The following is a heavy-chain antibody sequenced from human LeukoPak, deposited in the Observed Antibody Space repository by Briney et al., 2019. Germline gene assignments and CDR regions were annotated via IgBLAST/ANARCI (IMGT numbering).Heavy chain of an antibody. CDR1: GGSFSNYY. CDR2: INDSGRI. J-gene: IGHJ6*03. V-gene: IGHV4-34*01. Sequence: SETLSLTCAVYGGSFSNYYWSWIRQTPGKGMEWIGEINDSGRINYNPSLMGRVTVSVDTSKNQFSLRLTSVTATDTAVYHCARRWNYGRNYYIDVWGKGATVSVSS. CDR3: ARRWNYGRNYYIDV. D-gene: IGHD1-7*01.